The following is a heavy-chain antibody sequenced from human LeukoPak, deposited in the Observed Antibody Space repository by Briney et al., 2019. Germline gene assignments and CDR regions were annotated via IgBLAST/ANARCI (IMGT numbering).Heavy chain of an antibody. CDR3: ASLMVTAKNYYFDY. CDR2: ISAYNGNT. Sequence: GASVKVSCKASGYTFTSYGISWVRQAPGQGLEWMGWISAYNGNTNYAQKLQGRVTMTTDTSTSTAYMELSSLRSEDTAVYYCASLMVTAKNYYFDYWGQGTLVTVSS. D-gene: IGHD2-21*02. J-gene: IGHJ4*02. CDR1: GYTFTSYG. V-gene: IGHV1-18*01.